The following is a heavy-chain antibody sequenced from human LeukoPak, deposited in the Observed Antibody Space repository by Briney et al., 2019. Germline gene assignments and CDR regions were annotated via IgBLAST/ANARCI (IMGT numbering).Heavy chain of an antibody. V-gene: IGHV2-5*02. D-gene: IGHD3-3*01. CDR1: GFSLSTSGVG. CDR3: AHLRKNYDFWSGSPLDWFDP. Sequence: SGPTLVKPTQTLTLTCTFSGFSLSTSGVGAGWIRQPPGKALEWLALIYWDDNKRYSPSLKSRLTITKDTSKNQVVLTMTNMDPVDTATYYCAHLRKNYDFWSGSPLDWFDPWGQGTLVTVSS. CDR2: IYWDDNK. J-gene: IGHJ5*02.